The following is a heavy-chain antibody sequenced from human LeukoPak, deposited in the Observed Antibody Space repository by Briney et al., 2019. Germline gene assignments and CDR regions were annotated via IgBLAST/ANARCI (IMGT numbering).Heavy chain of an antibody. Sequence: PGGSLRLSCAASGFTFSSYGMNWVRQAPGKGLEWVSYISSSGSAIYYADSVKGRFTISRDNAKNSLYLQMNSLRAEDTAVYYCARDGYSYGYGDYWGQGTLVTVSS. J-gene: IGHJ4*02. V-gene: IGHV3-48*03. D-gene: IGHD5-18*01. CDR2: ISSSGSAI. CDR1: GFTFSSYG. CDR3: ARDGYSYGYGDY.